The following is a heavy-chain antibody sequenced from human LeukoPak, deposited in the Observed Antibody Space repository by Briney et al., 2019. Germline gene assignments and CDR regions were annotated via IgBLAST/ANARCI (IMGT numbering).Heavy chain of an antibody. J-gene: IGHJ4*02. CDR1: GYSFTSYW. Sequence: GESLKISCKGSGYSFTSYWIGWVRQMPGKGLEWMGIIYPGDSDPRYSPSFQGQVTISADKSISTAYLQWSSLKASDTAMYYCARRLGYSSRWWGGGMDYWGQGTLVTVSS. CDR3: ARRLGYSSRWWGGGMDY. V-gene: IGHV5-51*01. CDR2: IYPGDSDP. D-gene: IGHD6-13*01.